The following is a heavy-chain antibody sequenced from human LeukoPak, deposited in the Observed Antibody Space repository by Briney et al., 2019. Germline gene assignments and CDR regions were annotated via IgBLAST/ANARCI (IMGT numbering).Heavy chain of an antibody. CDR1: GGSISSYY. Sequence: SETLSLTCTVSGGSISSYYWSWIRQPAGKGLEWIGRIYTSGSTNYNPSLKSRVTMSVDTSKNQFSLKLSSVTAADMAVYYCARERFDRFGELLPYYYYYYMDVWGKGATVTVSS. CDR3: ARERFDRFGELLPYYYYYYMDV. J-gene: IGHJ6*03. V-gene: IGHV4-4*07. D-gene: IGHD3-10*01. CDR2: IYTSGST.